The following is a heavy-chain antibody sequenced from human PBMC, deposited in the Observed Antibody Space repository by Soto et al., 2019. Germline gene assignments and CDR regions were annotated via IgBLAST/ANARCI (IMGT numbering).Heavy chain of an antibody. D-gene: IGHD4-4*01. CDR2: IDSDGSTT. CDR3: ARPGYSNYGPGVDV. V-gene: IGHV3-74*01. J-gene: IGHJ6*02. Sequence: EVQLVESGGGLVQPGGSLRLSCAASGFTFSVYWMHWVRQAPGKGLVWVSRIDSDGSTTSYADSVKGRFTISRDNAKSTLDLQMNRLRAEGTAVYYCARPGYSNYGPGVDVWGQGTTVTVSS. CDR1: GFTFSVYW.